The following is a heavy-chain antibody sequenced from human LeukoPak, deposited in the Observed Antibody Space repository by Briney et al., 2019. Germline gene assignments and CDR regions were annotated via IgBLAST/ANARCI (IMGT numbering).Heavy chain of an antibody. Sequence: PSETLSLTCTVSGGSISGSYWSWIRQPPGKRLECIASIHSSGSTNYNPSLKSRFTISVDTSKNQFSLKLSSVTAADTAFYYCAKSSGYYTYWGQGTLVTVSS. V-gene: IGHV4-59*01. CDR2: IHSSGST. D-gene: IGHD3-22*01. CDR3: AKSSGYYTY. CDR1: GGSISGSY. J-gene: IGHJ4*02.